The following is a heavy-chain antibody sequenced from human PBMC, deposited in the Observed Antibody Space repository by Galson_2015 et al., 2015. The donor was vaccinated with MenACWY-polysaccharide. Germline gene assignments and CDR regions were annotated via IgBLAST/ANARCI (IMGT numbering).Heavy chain of an antibody. CDR2: ISASGGTT. V-gene: IGHV3-23*01. Sequence: SLRLSCAASGFTFSSYAISWVRQAPGQGLEWVSTISASGGTTHYADAVKGRFVISRDASKSTLYLQLNSLRAEDTATYYCAKATCGSTSCYGFDHWGQGTPVTGSP. CDR1: GFTFSSYA. CDR3: AKATCGSTSCYGFDH. D-gene: IGHD2-2*01. J-gene: IGHJ4*02.